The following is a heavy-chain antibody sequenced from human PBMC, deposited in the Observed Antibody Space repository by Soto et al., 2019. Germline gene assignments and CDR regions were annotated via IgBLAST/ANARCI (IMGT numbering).Heavy chain of an antibody. J-gene: IGHJ4*02. Sequence: QVQLVQSGAEVKKPGASVKFSCKASGYTFTSYAMHWVRQAPGQRLEWMGWINAGNGNTKYSQKFQGRVTITRDTSASTAYMELSSLRSEDTAVYYCARGTIRRGGPPRSFDYWGQGTLVTVSS. CDR2: INAGNGNT. CDR1: GYTFTSYA. D-gene: IGHD2-2*02. V-gene: IGHV1-3*01. CDR3: ARGTIRRGGPPRSFDY.